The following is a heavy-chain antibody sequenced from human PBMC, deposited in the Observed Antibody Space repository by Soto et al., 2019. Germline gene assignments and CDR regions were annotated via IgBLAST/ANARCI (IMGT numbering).Heavy chain of an antibody. D-gene: IGHD3-10*01. Sequence: QVQLVQSGAEVKKPGSSVKVSCKTSGGSFNNNGIGWVRQAPGHGREWMGGVSPPFRTSNYARKFQGRISITADASTGTVNMELSSLTSEDTAQYYCARVLYYGSGSYSPYGMDVWGQGTTVTVSS. CDR3: ARVLYYGSGSYSPYGMDV. CDR2: VSPPFRTS. CDR1: GGSFNNNG. V-gene: IGHV1-69*01. J-gene: IGHJ6*02.